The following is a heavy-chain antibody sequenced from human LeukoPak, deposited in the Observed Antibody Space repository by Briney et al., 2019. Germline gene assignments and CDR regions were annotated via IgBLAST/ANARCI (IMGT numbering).Heavy chain of an antibody. D-gene: IGHD1-26*01. CDR2: IGSSGSSI. CDR1: GFTFSDYY. V-gene: IGHV3-11*04. Sequence: GGSLRLSCAASGFTFSDYYMSWIRQAPGKGLEWVSYIGSSGSSIYYADSVRGRFTISRDNAKKSVYLQMNSLRAEDTAVYYCARSGAESLYYNYYGMDVWGQGTTVTVSS. J-gene: IGHJ6*02. CDR3: ARSGAESLYYNYYGMDV.